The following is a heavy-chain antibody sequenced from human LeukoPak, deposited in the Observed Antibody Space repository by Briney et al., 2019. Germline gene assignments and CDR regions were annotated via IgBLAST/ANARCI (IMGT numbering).Heavy chain of an antibody. V-gene: IGHV3-33*01. Sequence: GGSLRLSCAASGFAFSSYGMHWVRQAPGKGLEWAAVIWYDGSKKYYADSVKGRFTISRDNSKNTVDLQMNSLRAEDTAMYYCARVHVSYLDCWGQGTLVTVSS. J-gene: IGHJ4*02. CDR3: ARVHVSYLDC. CDR2: IWYDGSKK. CDR1: GFAFSSYG.